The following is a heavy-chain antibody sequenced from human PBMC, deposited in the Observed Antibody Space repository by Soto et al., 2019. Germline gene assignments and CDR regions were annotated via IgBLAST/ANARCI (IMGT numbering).Heavy chain of an antibody. CDR1: GGSISSYY. Sequence: SETLSLTCTVSGGSISSYYWSWIRQPPGKGLEWIGYIYYSGSTNYNPSLKSRVTISVDMSKNQFSLKLSSVTAADTAVYYCARGGYCSSTSCYEDWFDPWGQRTLVTVS. CDR3: ARGGYCSSTSCYEDWFDP. D-gene: IGHD2-2*01. J-gene: IGHJ5*02. V-gene: IGHV4-59*01. CDR2: IYYSGST.